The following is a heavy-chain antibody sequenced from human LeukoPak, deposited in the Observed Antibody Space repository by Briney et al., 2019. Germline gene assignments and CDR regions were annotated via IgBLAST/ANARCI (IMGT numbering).Heavy chain of an antibody. D-gene: IGHD3-3*01. CDR3: ARGPDFWSGPITPPYYYGMDV. CDR1: GGSFSGYY. CDR2: INHSGST. V-gene: IGHV4-34*01. J-gene: IGHJ6*02. Sequence: SETLSLTCAVYGGSFSGYYWSWIRQPPGKGLEWIGEINHSGSTNYNPSLKSRVTISVGTSKNQFSLKLSSVTAADTAVYYCARGPDFWSGPITPPYYYGMDVWGQGTTVTVSS.